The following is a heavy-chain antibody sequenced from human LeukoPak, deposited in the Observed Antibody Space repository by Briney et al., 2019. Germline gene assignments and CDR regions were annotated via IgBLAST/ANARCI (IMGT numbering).Heavy chain of an antibody. V-gene: IGHV1-2*02. CDR3: ARGDWTYSSSCPFGY. J-gene: IGHJ4*02. D-gene: IGHD6-6*01. CDR2: INPNSGGT. Sequence: ASVKVSCKASGYTFTGYYMHWVRQAPGQGLEWMGWINPNSGGTNYAQKFQGRVTMTRDTSISTAYMELSRLRSDDTAVYYCARGDWTYSSSCPFGYWGQGTLVTVSS. CDR1: GYTFTGYY.